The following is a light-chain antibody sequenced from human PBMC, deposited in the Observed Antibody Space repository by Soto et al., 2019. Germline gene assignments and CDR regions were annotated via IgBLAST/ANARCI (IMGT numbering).Light chain of an antibody. CDR2: AAS. CDR1: QRISTY. J-gene: IGKJ1*01. CDR3: QQSYSTPRT. V-gene: IGKV1-39*01. Sequence: DIQMTQSPSSLSASVGDRVTITCRASQRISTYLNWYQQKPGKAPKLLIFAASTLQSGVPSRFSGSGSGTDFTPTISSLQLEDFATYYCQQSYSTPRTFGQGTKVEIK.